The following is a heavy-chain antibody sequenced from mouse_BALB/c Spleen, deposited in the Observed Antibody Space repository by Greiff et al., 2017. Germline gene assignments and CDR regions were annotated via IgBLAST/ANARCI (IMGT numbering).Heavy chain of an antibody. D-gene: IGHD2-2*01. J-gene: IGHJ2*01. V-gene: IGHV1S56*01. Sequence: QVQLQQSGPELVKPGASVRISCKASGYTFTSYYIHWVKQRPGQGLEWIGWIYPGNVNTKYNEKFKGKATLTADKSSSTAYMQLSSLTSEDSAVYFCARGYYGYDGDYWGQGTTLTVSS. CDR3: ARGYYGYDGDY. CDR2: IYPGNVNT. CDR1: GYTFTSYY.